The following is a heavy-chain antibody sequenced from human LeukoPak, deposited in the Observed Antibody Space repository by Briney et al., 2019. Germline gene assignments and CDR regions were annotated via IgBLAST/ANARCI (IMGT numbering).Heavy chain of an antibody. J-gene: IGHJ4*02. CDR1: GFTFSSSW. CDR2: IKPDGNEK. CDR3: ARDVAAGTFDY. Sequence: SGGSLRLSCAASGFTFSSSWMSWVRQAPGKGLEWVANIKPDGNEKYYVDSVKGRFTISRDNAKNSLYLQMNSLRAEDTAVYYCARDVAAGTFDYWGQGTLVTVSS. V-gene: IGHV3-7*03. D-gene: IGHD6-13*01.